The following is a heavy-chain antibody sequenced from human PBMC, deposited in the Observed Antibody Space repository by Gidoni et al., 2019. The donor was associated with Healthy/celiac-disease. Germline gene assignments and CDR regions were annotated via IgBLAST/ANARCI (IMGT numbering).Heavy chain of an antibody. CDR2: IYYSGST. CDR3: ARSGRPGYYDIEVWFDP. CDR1: GGSISSSSYY. J-gene: IGHJ5*02. Sequence: QLQLQESGPGLVKPSETLSLTCTVSGGSISSSSYYWGGIRQPPGKGLEWIGSIYYSGSTYYNPSLKSLVTISVDTSKNQFSLKLSSVTAADTAVYYCARSGRPGYYDIEVWFDPWGQGTLVTVSS. V-gene: IGHV4-39*07. D-gene: IGHD3-22*01.